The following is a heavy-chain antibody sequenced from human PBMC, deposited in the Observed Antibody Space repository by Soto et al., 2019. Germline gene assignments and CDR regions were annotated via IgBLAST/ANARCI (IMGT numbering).Heavy chain of an antibody. Sequence: ASVKVSCKASGYTFTGYYMHWVRQAPGQGLEWMGWINPNSGGTNYAQKFQGRVTMTRDTSISTAYMELSRLRSDDTAVCYCARRTIFGVAYYFDYWGQGTLVTVSS. CDR1: GYTFTGYY. CDR3: ARRTIFGVAYYFDY. V-gene: IGHV1-2*02. CDR2: INPNSGGT. J-gene: IGHJ4*02. D-gene: IGHD3-3*01.